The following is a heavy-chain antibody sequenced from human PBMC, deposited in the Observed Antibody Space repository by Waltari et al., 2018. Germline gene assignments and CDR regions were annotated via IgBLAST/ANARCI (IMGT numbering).Heavy chain of an antibody. CDR3: ASTEPGGYDYFDY. V-gene: IGHV1-3*01. D-gene: IGHD5-18*01. Sequence: QVHLVQSGPEVKRPGASVTISCKASGYTFTTYIIHWVRQAPGQRLEWMGWVNAGNGNTQFSQKFQGRVTITRDTSASTAYMEVSSLRSEDTAVYYCASTEPGGYDYFDYWGQGTLVTVSS. CDR2: VNAGNGNT. J-gene: IGHJ4*02. CDR1: GYTFTTYI.